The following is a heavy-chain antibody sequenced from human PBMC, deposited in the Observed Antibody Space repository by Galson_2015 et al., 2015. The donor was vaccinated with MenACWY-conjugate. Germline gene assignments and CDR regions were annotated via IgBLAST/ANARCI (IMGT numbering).Heavy chain of an antibody. J-gene: IGHJ3*02. CDR1: GFTFSSYS. CDR3: ARGGSGSDAFDI. V-gene: IGHV3-21*01. D-gene: IGHD1-26*01. CDR2: ISSSSSYI. Sequence: SLRLSCAASGFTFSSYSMNWVRQAPGKGLEWVSSISSSSSYIYYADSVKGRFTISRDNAKNSLYLQMNSLRAEDTAVYYCARGGSGSDAFDIWGQGTMVTVSS.